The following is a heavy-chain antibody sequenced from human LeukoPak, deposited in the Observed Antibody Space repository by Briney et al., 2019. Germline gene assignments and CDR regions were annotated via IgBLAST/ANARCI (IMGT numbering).Heavy chain of an antibody. CDR3: ARPRGDLWSPYDS. CDR1: GGSIYMSSFY. J-gene: IGHJ5*02. D-gene: IGHD3-3*01. CDR2: IYHTGST. Sequence: PETLSLTCSVSGGSIYMSSFYWAWMRQPPGKGLEWIGNIYHTGSTIYNPSLKSRVTISVDASKNQFSLRLNSVTAADTATYYCARPRGDLWSPYDSWGQGTLVTVSS. V-gene: IGHV4-39*01.